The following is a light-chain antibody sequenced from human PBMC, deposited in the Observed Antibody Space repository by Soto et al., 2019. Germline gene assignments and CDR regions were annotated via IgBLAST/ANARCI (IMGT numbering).Light chain of an antibody. V-gene: IGLV2-14*01. J-gene: IGLJ3*02. Sequence: QSVLTQPPSVSGSPGQSITISCTGTSSDVGGYNYVSWYQQPPGKAHKLMIYEVSNRPSGVSNRFAGSTSGTTASLTISGLQAEDDADYYCSSYTSRSTWVFGGGTKLTVL. CDR3: SSYTSRSTWV. CDR2: EVS. CDR1: SSDVGGYNY.